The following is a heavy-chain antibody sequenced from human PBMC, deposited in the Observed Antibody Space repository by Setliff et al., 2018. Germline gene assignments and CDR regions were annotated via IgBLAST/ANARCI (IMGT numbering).Heavy chain of an antibody. Sequence: ASVKVSCKASGGTFSSYAIHWVRQAPGQRLEWMGWINAGNGNTKYSQEFQGRVTITRDTSASTAYMELSSLRSEDMAVYYCARSGGSSWQTKLDYWGQGTLVTVSS. D-gene: IGHD6-13*01. V-gene: IGHV1-3*03. CDR2: INAGNGNT. CDR1: GGTFSSYA. J-gene: IGHJ4*02. CDR3: ARSGGSSWQTKLDY.